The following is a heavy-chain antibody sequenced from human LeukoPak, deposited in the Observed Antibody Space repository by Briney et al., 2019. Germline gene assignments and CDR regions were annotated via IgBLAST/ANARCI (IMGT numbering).Heavy chain of an antibody. CDR2: IYYSGST. J-gene: IGHJ4*02. D-gene: IGHD1-1*01. CDR3: ARWQTAGTYKGSDYFDY. CDR1: GGSISSSSYY. Sequence: PSETLSLTYTVSGGSISSSSYYWGWIRQPPGKGLEWIGSIYYSGSTYYNPSLKSRVTISVDTSKNQFSLKLSSVTAADTAVYYCARWQTAGTYKGSDYFDYWGQGTLVTVSS. V-gene: IGHV4-39*01.